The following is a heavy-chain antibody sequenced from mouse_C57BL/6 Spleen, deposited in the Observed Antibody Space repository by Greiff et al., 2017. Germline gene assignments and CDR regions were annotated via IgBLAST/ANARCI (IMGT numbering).Heavy chain of an antibody. CDR1: GYTFTSYW. J-gene: IGHJ2*01. V-gene: IGHV1-53*01. CDR2: INPSNGGT. Sequence: VQLQQPGTELVKPGASVKLSCKASGYTFTSYWMHWVKQRPGQGLEWIGNINPSNGGTNYNEKFESKATLTVDKSSSTAYMQLSSLTSEDAAVDYCAREGLWFYYFDYWGQGTTLTVSS. D-gene: IGHD2-2*01. CDR3: AREGLWFYYFDY.